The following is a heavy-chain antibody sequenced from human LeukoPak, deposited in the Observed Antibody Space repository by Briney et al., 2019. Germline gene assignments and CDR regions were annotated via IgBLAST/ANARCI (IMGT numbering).Heavy chain of an antibody. D-gene: IGHD2-8*01. Sequence: SETLSLTCAVYGGSFSGYYWSWIRQPPGEGLEWIGEINHSGSTNYNPSLKSRVTISVDTSKNQFSLKLSSVTAADTAVYYCARSNDYVYGGKVDYWGQGTLVTVSS. CDR2: INHSGST. CDR3: ARSNDYVYGGKVDY. CDR1: GGSFSGYY. V-gene: IGHV4-34*01. J-gene: IGHJ4*02.